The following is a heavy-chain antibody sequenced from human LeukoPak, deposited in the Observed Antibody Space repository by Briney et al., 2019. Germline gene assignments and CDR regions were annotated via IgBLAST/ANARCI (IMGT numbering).Heavy chain of an antibody. J-gene: IGHJ3*01. D-gene: IGHD5-18*01. CDR3: ACVYSYGDDAFDV. Sequence: PSETLSLTCTVSGGSISSYYLSWIRQPPGKGLEWIGYIYYSGSTNYNPSLKSRVTISVDTSKNKFSLKINTLSAAATAVYYCACVYSYGDDAFDVWGQGTMVTVSS. CDR1: GGSISSYY. V-gene: IGHV4-59*01. CDR2: IYYSGST.